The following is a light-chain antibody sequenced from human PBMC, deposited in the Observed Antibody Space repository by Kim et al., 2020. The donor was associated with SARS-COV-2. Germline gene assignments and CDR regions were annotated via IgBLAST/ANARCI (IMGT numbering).Light chain of an antibody. CDR1: QDISND. CDR2: DAS. J-gene: IGKJ1*01. CDR3: QQYDNLPRT. V-gene: IGKV1-33*01. Sequence: ASGGDRVTIPCRAIQDISNDLNWYQQNPGKAPNLLIYDASNLELGFQSRFSGIGSGTDFTFTISSLQPDNFATYYCQQYDNLPRTFGPGTKVDIK.